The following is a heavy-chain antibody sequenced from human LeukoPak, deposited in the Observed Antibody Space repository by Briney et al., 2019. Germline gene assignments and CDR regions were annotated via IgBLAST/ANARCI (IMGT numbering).Heavy chain of an antibody. CDR2: IKGKTDGGKT. CDR3: TTEGSLAYSSSWYGDLDAFDI. CDR1: GFSFDTYA. Sequence: PGGSLRLSCAASGFSFDTYAMHWVRQAPGKGLEWVGRIKGKTDGGKTDYAAPGKGRFTISRDDSKNTLYLQMNSPKTEDTAVYYCTTEGSLAYSSSWYGDLDAFDIWGQGTMVTVSS. J-gene: IGHJ3*02. D-gene: IGHD6-13*01. V-gene: IGHV3-15*01.